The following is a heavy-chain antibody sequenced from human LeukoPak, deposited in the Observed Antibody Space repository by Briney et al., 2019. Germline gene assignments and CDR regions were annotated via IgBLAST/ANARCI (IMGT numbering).Heavy chain of an antibody. Sequence: VKPGGSLRLSCVASGFTFSTYSMNWVRQTPGKGLEWVSSISRESKYILYADSVKGRFSVSRDNAKNSMFLQMTSLRAEDSAVYYCARDSEASCDYWGQGTWSPSPQ. CDR1: GFTFSTYS. CDR2: ISRESKYI. CDR3: ARDSEASCDY. D-gene: IGHD6-6*01. J-gene: IGHJ4*02. V-gene: IGHV3-21*01.